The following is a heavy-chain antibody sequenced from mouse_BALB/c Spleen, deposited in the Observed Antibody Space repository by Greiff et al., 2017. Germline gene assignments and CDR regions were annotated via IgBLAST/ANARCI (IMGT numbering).Heavy chain of an antibody. CDR1: GYSITSGYY. D-gene: IGHD1-2*01. CDR3: ARGVTTATAMDY. J-gene: IGHJ4*01. Sequence: EVQLQQSGPGLVKPSQSLSLTCSVTGYSITSGYYWNWIRQFPGNKLEWMGYISYDGSNNYNPSLKNRISITRDTSKNQFFLKLNSVTTEDTATYYCARGVTTATAMDYWGQGTSVTVSS. CDR2: ISYDGSN. V-gene: IGHV3-6*02.